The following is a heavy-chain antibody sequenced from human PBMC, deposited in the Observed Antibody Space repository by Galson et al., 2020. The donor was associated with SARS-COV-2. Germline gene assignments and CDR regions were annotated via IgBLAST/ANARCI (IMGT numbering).Heavy chain of an antibody. Sequence: GGSLRLSCAASGFTFSSYWMSWVRQAPGKGLEWVAHIKQDGSEKYYVESVKGRFSISRDNAENSVYLQMTSLRAEDTAIYYCMRSDSLGGGDLWGQGTLVTVSS. V-gene: IGHV3-7*01. CDR3: MRSDSLGGGDL. CDR2: IKQDGSEK. J-gene: IGHJ4*02. CDR1: GFTFSSYW. D-gene: IGHD3-16*01.